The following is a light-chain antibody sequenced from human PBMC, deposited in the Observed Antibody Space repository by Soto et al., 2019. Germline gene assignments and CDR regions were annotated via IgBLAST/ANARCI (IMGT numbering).Light chain of an antibody. J-gene: IGKJ1*01. Sequence: DIQMTQYPYSLSASVEDRVIITCRASQSISNHLNWYQQKPGKAPKLLIFAASSLQSGVPSRFSGSRSGPDFTLTISSLQPEDFATYYCQQSYSSPPTFGQGTKVDIK. CDR3: QQSYSSPPT. V-gene: IGKV1-39*01. CDR2: AAS. CDR1: QSISNH.